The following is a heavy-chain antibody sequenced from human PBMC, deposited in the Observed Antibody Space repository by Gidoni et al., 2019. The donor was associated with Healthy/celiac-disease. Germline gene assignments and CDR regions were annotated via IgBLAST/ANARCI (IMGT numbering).Heavy chain of an antibody. D-gene: IGHD6-13*01. V-gene: IGHV3-15*01. J-gene: IGHJ4*02. CDR3: TTAPGYSSSWYKYYFDY. CDR2: IKRKTDGGKT. Sequence: EVQLVESGGGLVKPGGSLRLSCAASGFPLSNAWMSWVRQAPGKGLEWGGRIKRKTDGGKTDYAAPVKGRFTISRDDSKNTLYLQMNSLKTEDIAVYYCTTAPGYSSSWYKYYFDYWGQGTLVTGSS. CDR1: GFPLSNAW.